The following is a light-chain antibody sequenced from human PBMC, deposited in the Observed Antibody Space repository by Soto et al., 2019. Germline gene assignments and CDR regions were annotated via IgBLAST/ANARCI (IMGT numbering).Light chain of an antibody. Sequence: QAVLTQPPSVSGAPGQSITISCTGSSSNIGAGYDVHWYQQLPGTAPKLLMYGNINRPSGVPDRFSGSKSDTSASLAVTGLQAEDEADYYCQSYDSGLNNWLFGGGTKVTVL. CDR1: SSNIGAGYD. V-gene: IGLV1-40*01. CDR3: QSYDSGLNNWL. CDR2: GNI. J-gene: IGLJ3*02.